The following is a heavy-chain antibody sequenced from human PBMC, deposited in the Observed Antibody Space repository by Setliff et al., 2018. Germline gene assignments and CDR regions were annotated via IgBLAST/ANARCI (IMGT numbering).Heavy chain of an antibody. V-gene: IGHV1-24*01. CDR1: GYTLTELS. CDR2: FDPEDGET. D-gene: IGHD2-8*01. J-gene: IGHJ5*02. Sequence: ASVKVSCKVSGYTLTELSMHWVRQAPGKGLEWMGGFDPEDGETIYAQKFQGRVTMTEDTSTDTAYMELSSLRSEDTAVYYCATVPRLGGILYYGGWFDPWGQGTLVTVSS. CDR3: ATVPRLGGILYYGGWFDP.